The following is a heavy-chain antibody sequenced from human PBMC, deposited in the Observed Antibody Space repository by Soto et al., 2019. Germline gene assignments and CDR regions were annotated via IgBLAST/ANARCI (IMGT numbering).Heavy chain of an antibody. CDR3: AKAGYYDSSGYSD. J-gene: IGHJ4*02. Sequence: EVQLLESGGGLVQPGGSLRLSCAASGFTFSSYAMSWVRQAPGKGLEWVSAISGSGGSTYYADSVKGRFTISRDNSKNTLYLQMNSLRAEDTDVYYCAKAGYYDSSGYSDWGQGTLVTVSS. D-gene: IGHD3-22*01. CDR1: GFTFSSYA. CDR2: ISGSGGST. V-gene: IGHV3-23*01.